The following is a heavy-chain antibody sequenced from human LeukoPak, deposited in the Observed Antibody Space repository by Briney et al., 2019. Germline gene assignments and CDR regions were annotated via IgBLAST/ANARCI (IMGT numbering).Heavy chain of an antibody. D-gene: IGHD1-1*01. J-gene: IGHJ6*04. CDR1: GGTFSSYA. CDR3: ARAGPTTGTSKSQYYYYYYGMDV. V-gene: IGHV1-69*06. Sequence: SVKVSCKASGGTFSSYAISWVRQAPGQGLEWMGGIIPIFGTANYAQKFQGRVTITADKSTSTACMELSSLRSEDTAVYYCARAGPTTGTSKSQYYYYYYGMDVWGKGTTVTVSS. CDR2: IIPIFGTA.